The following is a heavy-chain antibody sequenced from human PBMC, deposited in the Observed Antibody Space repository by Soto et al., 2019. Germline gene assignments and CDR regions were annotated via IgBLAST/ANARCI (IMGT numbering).Heavy chain of an antibody. V-gene: IGHV4-39*01. CDR2: MHSSGGT. CDR3: AGVVVGATRQTGSDH. Sequence: QLLESGPGLVKPSETLSLTCTVSTGSITSGDYFWGWIRQPPGKVLEFIGSMHSSGGTYYSPSRKSRASISMDKSKNRFSLKLTSVTTADTAVYFCAGVVVGATRQTGSDHWGQGTLVTVS. CDR1: TGSITSGDYF. D-gene: IGHD2-15*01. J-gene: IGHJ4*02.